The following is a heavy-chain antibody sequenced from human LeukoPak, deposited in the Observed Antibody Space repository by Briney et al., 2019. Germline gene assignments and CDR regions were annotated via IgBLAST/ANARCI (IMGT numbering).Heavy chain of an antibody. Sequence: SETLSLTCAVSGYSITSGYHWGWIRQPPGKGLEWIGTIYRTGITYYNPSLKSRVTISVDRSKNQFSLKVSSVTAADTAVYYCARVDWTTDYWGQGTLVTVSS. V-gene: IGHV4-38-2*01. CDR1: GYSITSGYH. D-gene: IGHD3-9*01. CDR3: ARVDWTTDY. J-gene: IGHJ4*02. CDR2: IYRTGIT.